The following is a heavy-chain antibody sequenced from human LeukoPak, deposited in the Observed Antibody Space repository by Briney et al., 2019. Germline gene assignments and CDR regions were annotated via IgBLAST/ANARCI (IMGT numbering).Heavy chain of an antibody. CDR1: GFTFSSYG. CDR2: ISYDGSNK. CDR3: AKIHGSAKQGGVGDFDY. D-gene: IGHD3-16*01. J-gene: IGHJ4*02. Sequence: GGSLRLSCAASGFTFSSYGMHWVRQAPGKGLEWVAVISYDGSNKYYADSVKGRFTISRDNSKNTLYLQMNSLRAEDTAVYYCAKIHGSAKQGGVGDFDYWGQGTLVTVSS. V-gene: IGHV3-30*18.